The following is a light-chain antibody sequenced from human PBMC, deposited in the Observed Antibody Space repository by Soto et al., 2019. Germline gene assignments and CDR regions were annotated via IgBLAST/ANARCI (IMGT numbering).Light chain of an antibody. CDR3: QQYGNVPLT. CDR2: RVS. CDR1: QSVSNRY. Sequence: EFVLTQSPGTLSLSPGEGATLSCRASQSVSNRYFAWYQQKPGQAPKVLIYRVSSRASGIPDRFSGSGSGTDFTLTISRLEPEDVAVYYCQQYGNVPLTFGGGTKVDIK. J-gene: IGKJ4*01. V-gene: IGKV3-20*01.